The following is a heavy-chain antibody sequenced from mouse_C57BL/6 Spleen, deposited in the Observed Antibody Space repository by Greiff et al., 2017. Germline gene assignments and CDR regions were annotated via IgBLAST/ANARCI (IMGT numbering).Heavy chain of an antibody. V-gene: IGHV6-3*01. CDR2: IRLKSDNYAT. D-gene: IGHD1-1*01. CDR1: GFTFSNSW. J-gene: IGHJ3*01. Sequence: EVQGVESGGGLVQPGGSMKLSCVASGFTFSNSWMNWVRQSPEKGLAWVAQIRLKSDNYATHYAESVKGRFTISRDDAKSSVYLPMNNLRAEDTGIYYCTGDSSYWCAYWGQGTLVTVSA. CDR3: TGDSSYWCAY.